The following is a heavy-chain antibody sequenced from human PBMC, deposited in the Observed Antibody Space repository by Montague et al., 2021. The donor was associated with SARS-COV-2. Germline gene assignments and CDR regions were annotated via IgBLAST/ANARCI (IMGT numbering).Heavy chain of an antibody. Sequence: TLSLTCTVSGGSINSGGYYWSWIRQPPGKGLEWIGYIYYSGSAYYNPSLKSRLTISVDTSKNQFSLKLSSVTAADTAVYYCARVHFVSSGWYPDAFDIWGQGTTVTVSS. D-gene: IGHD6-19*01. J-gene: IGHJ3*02. CDR3: ARVHFVSSGWYPDAFDI. V-gene: IGHV4-31*03. CDR1: GGSINSGGYY. CDR2: IYYSGSA.